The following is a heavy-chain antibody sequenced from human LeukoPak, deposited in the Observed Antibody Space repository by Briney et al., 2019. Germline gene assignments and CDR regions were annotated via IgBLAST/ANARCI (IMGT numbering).Heavy chain of an antibody. CDR3: AKGRCGDSSCWYFDA. J-gene: IGHJ4*02. D-gene: IGHD6-13*01. CDR2: ISGSGSRGSGITGGNT. V-gene: IGHV3-23*01. CDR1: GFNFKLSA. Sequence: GGSLGLSCAASGFNFKLSAMSWGRQAPGKGLEWVALISGSGSRGSGITGGNTYYADSVKGRFSISRDDSQNTVYLQMNSLRVEDTATYFCAKGRCGDSSCWYFDAWVKGTRVTVSP.